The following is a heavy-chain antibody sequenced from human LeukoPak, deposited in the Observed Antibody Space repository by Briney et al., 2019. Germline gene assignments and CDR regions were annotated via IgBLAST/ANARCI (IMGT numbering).Heavy chain of an antibody. CDR3: ARMNYDILTGYSSAEDYFDY. CDR1: GGSISSYY. Sequence: PSETLSLTCTFSGGSISSYYWSWIRQPPGKGLEWIGYIYYSGSTNYNPSLKSRVTISVDTSKNQFSLKLSSVTAADTAVYYCARMNYDILTGYSSAEDYFDYWGQGTLVTVSS. CDR2: IYYSGST. D-gene: IGHD3-9*01. V-gene: IGHV4-59*01. J-gene: IGHJ4*02.